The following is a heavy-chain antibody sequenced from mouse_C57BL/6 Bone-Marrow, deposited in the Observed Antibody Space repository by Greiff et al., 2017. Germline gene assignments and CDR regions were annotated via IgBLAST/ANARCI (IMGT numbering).Heavy chain of an antibody. D-gene: IGHD1-1*01. J-gene: IGHJ2*01. V-gene: IGHV14-4*01. Sequence: EVQLVESGAELVRPGASVKLSCTASGFNIKDDYMHWVKQRPEQGLEWIGWIDPENGDTEYASKFQGKATITADTSSNTAYLQLSSLTSEDTAVYYCTSYYGSSYNYWGQGTTRTVSS. CDR1: GFNIKDDY. CDR3: TSYYGSSYNY. CDR2: IDPENGDT.